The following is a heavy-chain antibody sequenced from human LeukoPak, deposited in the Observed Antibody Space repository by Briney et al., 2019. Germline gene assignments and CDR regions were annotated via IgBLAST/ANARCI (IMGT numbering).Heavy chain of an antibody. CDR2: ISGSGGST. CDR1: GFTFSSNA. Sequence: GGSLRLSCAASGFTFSSNAMSWVCQGPGKGLGCVSPISGSGGSTYYADSVKGGLTISRDNSKNTLYLHTISLRAEDTSVYYCAKDFLREQLWFGGNWFDPWGQGTLVTVSS. D-gene: IGHD3-10*01. CDR3: AKDFLREQLWFGGNWFDP. V-gene: IGHV3-23*01. J-gene: IGHJ5*02.